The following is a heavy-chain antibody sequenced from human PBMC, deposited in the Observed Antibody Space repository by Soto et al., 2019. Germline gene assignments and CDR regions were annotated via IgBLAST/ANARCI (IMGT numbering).Heavy chain of an antibody. CDR3: ARYGSGSYLYNYYGMDV. CDR2: IYYSGST. V-gene: IGHV4-59*01. J-gene: IGHJ6*02. CDR1: GGSISSYY. Sequence: PSETLSLTCTVSGGSISSYYWSWIRQPPGKGLEWIGYIYYSGSTNYNPSLKSRVTISVDTSKNQFSLKLSSVTAADTAVYYCARYGSGSYLYNYYGMDVWGQGTTVTVSS. D-gene: IGHD3-10*01.